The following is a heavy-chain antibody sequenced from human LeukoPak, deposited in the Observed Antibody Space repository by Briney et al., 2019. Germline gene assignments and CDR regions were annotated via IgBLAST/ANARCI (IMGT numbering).Heavy chain of an antibody. D-gene: IGHD6-6*01. V-gene: IGHV1-2*02. CDR2: INPNSGGT. Sequence: ASVTVSCKASGYTFTGYYMHWVRQAPGQGLEWMGWINPNSGGTSYAQKFQGRVTMTRDTSISTAYMELSRLRSDDTAVYYCATWILEGSSVEWGQGTLVTVSS. CDR1: GYTFTGYY. CDR3: ATWILEGSSVE. J-gene: IGHJ4*02.